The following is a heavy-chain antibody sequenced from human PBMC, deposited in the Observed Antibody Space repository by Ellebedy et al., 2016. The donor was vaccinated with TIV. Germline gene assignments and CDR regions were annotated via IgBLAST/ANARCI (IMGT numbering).Heavy chain of an antibody. CDR2: INSDGSSR. J-gene: IGHJ4*02. Sequence: GESLKISRVASEFTFSYYWMHWVRQAPGKGLVWVSRINSDGSSRTHAASVQGRFTISRDNAKNTLYLQMNSLRAEDTAVYYCAGAIHHDSRSGTPLDYWGQGTLVTVSS. D-gene: IGHD3-22*01. CDR3: AGAIHHDSRSGTPLDY. CDR1: EFTFSYYW. V-gene: IGHV3-74*01.